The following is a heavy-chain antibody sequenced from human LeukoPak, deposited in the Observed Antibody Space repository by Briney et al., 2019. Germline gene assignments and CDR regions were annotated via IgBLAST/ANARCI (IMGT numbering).Heavy chain of an antibody. J-gene: IGHJ4*02. Sequence: GGSLRLSCAASGFTFSSYWMHWVRQAPGKGLVWVSRINSDGSSTSYADSVKGRFTISRDNAKNALYLQMNSLRAEDTAVYYCAREGTGYSSPLYWGQGTLVTVSS. CDR2: INSDGSST. D-gene: IGHD5-18*01. CDR3: AREGTGYSSPLY. CDR1: GFTFSSYW. V-gene: IGHV3-74*01.